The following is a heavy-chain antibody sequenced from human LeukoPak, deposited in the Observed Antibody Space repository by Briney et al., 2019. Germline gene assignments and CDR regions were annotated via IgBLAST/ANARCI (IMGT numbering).Heavy chain of an antibody. D-gene: IGHD1-14*01. CDR1: GGSISSGYYS. CDR2: IYHSGST. Sequence: SETLSLTCAVSGGSISSGYYSWSWIRQPPGKGLEWIGYIYHSGSTYYNSSLKSRVTISVDTSKNQFSLKLSSLTAADTAVYYCARGRNGYNVDYWGQGTLVTVSS. CDR3: ARGRNGYNVDY. V-gene: IGHV4-30-2*01. J-gene: IGHJ4*02.